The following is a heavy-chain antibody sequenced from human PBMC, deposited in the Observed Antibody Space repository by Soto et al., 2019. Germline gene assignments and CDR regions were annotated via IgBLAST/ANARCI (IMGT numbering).Heavy chain of an antibody. Sequence: SETLSLTCAVYGGSFSGYYWSWIRQPPGKGLEWIGEINHSGSTNYNPSLKSRVTISVDTSKNQFSLKLSSVTAADTAVYYCATGSGYDTAFFDYWGQGTLVTVSS. V-gene: IGHV4-34*01. J-gene: IGHJ4*02. CDR3: ATGSGYDTAFFDY. D-gene: IGHD5-12*01. CDR1: GGSFSGYY. CDR2: INHSGST.